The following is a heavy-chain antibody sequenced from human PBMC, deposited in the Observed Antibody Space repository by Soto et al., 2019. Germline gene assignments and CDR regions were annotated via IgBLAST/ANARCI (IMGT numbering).Heavy chain of an antibody. D-gene: IGHD1-1*01. V-gene: IGHV4-59*01. CDR3: AIEVHYWFDP. J-gene: IGHJ5*02. CDR1: GGSISSYY. Sequence: SETLSLTCTVSGGSISSYYWSWIRQPPGKGLEWIGYIYYSGTTSYNPSLKSRVTISIDTSKNQFSLRLSSVTAADTAVYYCAIEVHYWFDPWGQGTLVTVSS. CDR2: IYYSGTT.